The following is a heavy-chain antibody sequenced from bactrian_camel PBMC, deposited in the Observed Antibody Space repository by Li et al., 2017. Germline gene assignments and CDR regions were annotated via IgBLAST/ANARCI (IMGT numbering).Heavy chain of an antibody. CDR2: IDVHGGT. V-gene: IGHV3S33*01. Sequence: HVQLVESGGGTVQAGGSLRLSCIISGGVRSSYYGAWFRDAPGKGREGVARIDVHGGTVYADSLKGRFTISKDTSEVRMYLRMNNLKPEDTAMYYCAVDLLCEALWIGRPLGAEGQGTQVTVS. J-gene: IGHJ4*01. D-gene: IGHD6*01. CDR1: GGVRSSYY.